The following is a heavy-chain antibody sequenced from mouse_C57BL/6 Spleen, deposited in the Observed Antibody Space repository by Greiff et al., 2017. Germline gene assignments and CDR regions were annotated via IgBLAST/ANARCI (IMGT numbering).Heavy chain of an antibody. CDR3: ARDGGSFAY. CDR2: INPGSGGT. Sequence: VQLQQSGAELVRPGTSVKVSCTASGYAFTNYLIEWVKQRPGQGLEWIGVINPGSGGTNYNEKFKGKATLTADTSSSTAYMQLSSLTSEDAAVYFCARDGGSFAYWGQGTLVTVSA. J-gene: IGHJ3*01. CDR1: GYAFTNYL. D-gene: IGHD1-1*01. V-gene: IGHV1-54*01.